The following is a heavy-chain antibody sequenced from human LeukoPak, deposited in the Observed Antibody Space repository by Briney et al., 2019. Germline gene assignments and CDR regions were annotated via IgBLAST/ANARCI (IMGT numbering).Heavy chain of an antibody. CDR2: ISSSGSTI. CDR3: ARKRGYFYYMDV. Sequence: GGSLRLSCAASGFTFSSYEMNWVRQAPGKGLEWVSYISSSGSTIYYADSVKGRFTISRDNAKNPLYLQMNSLRAEDTAVYYCARKRGYFYYMDVWGKGTTVTVSS. CDR1: GFTFSSYE. J-gene: IGHJ6*03. V-gene: IGHV3-48*03.